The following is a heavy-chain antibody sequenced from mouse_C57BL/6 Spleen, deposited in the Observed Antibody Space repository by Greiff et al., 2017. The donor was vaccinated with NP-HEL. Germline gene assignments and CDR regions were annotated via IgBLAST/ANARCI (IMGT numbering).Heavy chain of an antibody. Sequence: DVKLVESGPGLVKPSQSLSLTCSVTGYSITSGYYWNWIRQFPGNKLEWMGYISYDGSNNYNPSLKNRISITRDTSKNQFFLKLNSVTTEDTATYYCAREANWDRDYAMDYWGQGTSVTVSS. CDR1: GYSITSGYY. CDR2: ISYDGSN. CDR3: AREANWDRDYAMDY. V-gene: IGHV3-6*01. J-gene: IGHJ4*01. D-gene: IGHD4-1*01.